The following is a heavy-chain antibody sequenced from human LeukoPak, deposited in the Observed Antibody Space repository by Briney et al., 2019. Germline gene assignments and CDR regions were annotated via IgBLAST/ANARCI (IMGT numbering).Heavy chain of an antibody. CDR1: GFTFGDYA. CDR2: IRGKAYGGTT. D-gene: IGHD2-15*01. CDR3: ARVPRPCSASSCNPGEVQH. V-gene: IGHV3-49*04. J-gene: IGHJ1*01. Sequence: GGSLRLSCTASGFTFGDYAMSWVRQAPGQGLEWVGFIRGKAYGGTTEYAASVKGRFTISRDDSKSIAYLQMNSLKTEDTAMYCCARVPRPCSASSCNPGEVQHWGQGTLVTVSS.